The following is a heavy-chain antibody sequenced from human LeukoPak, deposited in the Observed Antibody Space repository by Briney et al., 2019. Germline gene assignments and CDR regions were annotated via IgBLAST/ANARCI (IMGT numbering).Heavy chain of an antibody. V-gene: IGHV1-24*01. Sequence: ASVKVSCKVSGNTLTDLSIHWVRQAPGKGLDWMGGFDPEDAEIIYAEKFQDRVTMTEDPSTDTAYLELSSLRSEDTAVYYCAAEGQWSLVHYFNSWGQGTLVTVSS. D-gene: IGHD2-15*01. J-gene: IGHJ4*02. CDR1: GNTLTDLS. CDR2: FDPEDAEI. CDR3: AAEGQWSLVHYFNS.